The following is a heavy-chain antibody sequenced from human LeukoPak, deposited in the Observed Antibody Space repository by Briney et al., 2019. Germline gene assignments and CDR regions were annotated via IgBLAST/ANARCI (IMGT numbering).Heavy chain of an antibody. CDR3: ARGRVTGSYAIDAFDI. CDR1: GVTFRGSS. D-gene: IGHD1-26*01. Sequence: GGSLRLSCAASGVTFRGSSMNSLLQAPGKGLEWVSYISISSSTIYYADSVKGRFTISRDNAKNSLYLQMNSLRDEDTAVYYCARGRVTGSYAIDAFDIWGQGTMVTVSS. J-gene: IGHJ3*02. CDR2: ISISSSTI. V-gene: IGHV3-48*02.